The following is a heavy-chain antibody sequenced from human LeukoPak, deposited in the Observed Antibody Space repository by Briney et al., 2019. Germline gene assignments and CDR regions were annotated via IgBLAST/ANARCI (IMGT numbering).Heavy chain of an antibody. Sequence: GRSLRLSCAASGFIYSSYSMNWVRQAPGKGLEWVSSISSSSSYIYYGDSVKGRFTISRDKAKNSLYLQMNSLRAEDTAVYYCARDGDSSGWYPALDYWGQGTLVTVSS. D-gene: IGHD6-19*01. J-gene: IGHJ4*02. CDR3: ARDGDSSGWYPALDY. CDR1: GFIYSSYS. CDR2: ISSSSSYI. V-gene: IGHV3-21*01.